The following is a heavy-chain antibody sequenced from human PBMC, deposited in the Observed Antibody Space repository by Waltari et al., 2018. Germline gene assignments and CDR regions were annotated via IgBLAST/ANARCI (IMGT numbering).Heavy chain of an antibody. Sequence: QLQLHESGPGLVKPSGTLSLTCAVSGASMSSTYWWSWVRQPPGKGLEWIGQVHGSGKTNYNPSFASRVTVSLDTPNNQFSLRVTSVTAADSAIYYCARDRGRGLYLDSWGPGTLVAVSP. CDR1: GASMSSTYW. V-gene: IGHV4-4*02. CDR2: VHGSGKT. D-gene: IGHD2-15*01. J-gene: IGHJ4*02. CDR3: ARDRGRGLYLDS.